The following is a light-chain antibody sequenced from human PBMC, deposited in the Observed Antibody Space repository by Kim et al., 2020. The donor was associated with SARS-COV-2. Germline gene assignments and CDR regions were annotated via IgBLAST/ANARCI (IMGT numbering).Light chain of an antibody. CDR2: AAS. CDR3: QQGNTFPLT. CDR1: QGISSW. V-gene: IGKV1-12*01. J-gene: IGKJ4*01. Sequence: ASIGDRVTITCRASQGISSWLAWYQRKPGKAPKLLIYAASTLQSGVPSRFSGSGSGTDFTLTISSLQPEDFATYACQQGNTFPLTFGGGTKVDIK.